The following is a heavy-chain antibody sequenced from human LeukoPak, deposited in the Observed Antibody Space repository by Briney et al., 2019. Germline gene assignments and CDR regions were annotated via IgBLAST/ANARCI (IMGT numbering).Heavy chain of an antibody. CDR1: GGSFSGYY. CDR3: ARGGYGKYNWFDP. D-gene: IGHD6-13*01. Sequence: SETLSLTCAVYGGSFSGYYWSWIRQPPGEGLEWIGEINHSGSTNYNPSLKSRVTISVDTSKNQFSLKLSSVTAADTAVYYCARGGYGKYNWFDPWGQGTLVTVSS. J-gene: IGHJ5*02. CDR2: INHSGST. V-gene: IGHV4-34*01.